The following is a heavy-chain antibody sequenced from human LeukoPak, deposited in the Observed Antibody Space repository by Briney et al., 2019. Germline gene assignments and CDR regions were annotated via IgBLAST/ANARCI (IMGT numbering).Heavy chain of an antibody. CDR3: AKRIQSAMAMGY. J-gene: IGHJ4*02. D-gene: IGHD5-18*01. V-gene: IGHV4-34*01. Sequence: SETLSLTCAVYGGSFSGYYWSWIRQPPGKGLEWIGSFSCSGSTYYNPSLKSRVTISVDTSKSQFSLYMDSVTAADTAVYYCAKRIQSAMAMGYWGQGTLVTVSS. CDR1: GGSFSGYY. CDR2: FSCSGST.